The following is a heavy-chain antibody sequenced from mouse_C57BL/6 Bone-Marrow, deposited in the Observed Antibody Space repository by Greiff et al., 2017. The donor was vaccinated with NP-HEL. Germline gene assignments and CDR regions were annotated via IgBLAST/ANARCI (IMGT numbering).Heavy chain of an antibody. CDR1: GYTFTDYY. Sequence: VQLQQSGPVLVKPGASVKMSCKASGYTFTDYYMNWVKQSHGKSLEWIGVINPYNGGTSYNQKFKGKATLTVDKSSSTAYMELNSLTSEDSAVYYCALQLRLPYYDYWGQGTTLTVSS. D-gene: IGHD3-2*02. CDR3: ALQLRLPYYDY. CDR2: INPYNGGT. J-gene: IGHJ2*01. V-gene: IGHV1-19*01.